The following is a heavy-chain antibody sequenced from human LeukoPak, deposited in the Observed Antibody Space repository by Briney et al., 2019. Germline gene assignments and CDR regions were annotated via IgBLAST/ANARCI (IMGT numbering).Heavy chain of an antibody. D-gene: IGHD6-13*01. CDR1: GYTFTSDY. J-gene: IGHJ3*02. CDR3: ARDTSTGYSSSWYRSNAFYI. Sequence: ASVKVPRKASGYTFTSDYMHWVRQAPGPGLEWMGIINPSGGSTSYAQKFQRRVTMTRDTSTSTVYMELSSLRSEDTAVYYCARDTSTGYSSSWYRSNAFYIWGQGTMVTVSS. CDR2: INPSGGST. V-gene: IGHV1-46*01.